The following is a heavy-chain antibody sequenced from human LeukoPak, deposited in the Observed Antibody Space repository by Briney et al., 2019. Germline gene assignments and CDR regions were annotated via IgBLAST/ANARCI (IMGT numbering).Heavy chain of an antibody. CDR2: IKEEGREN. CDR1: GFTFSTIW. CDR3: ARESGYSYGTGY. D-gene: IGHD5-18*01. V-gene: IGHV3-7*01. Sequence: PGGSLSLSCAAFGFTFSTIWLGWVRQAPGKGLEWVASIKEEGRENSYVDYVRVRFTISTDNAKNSVYLQMNSLRAEDTAVYYCARESGYSYGTGYWGQGTLVTVSS. J-gene: IGHJ4*02.